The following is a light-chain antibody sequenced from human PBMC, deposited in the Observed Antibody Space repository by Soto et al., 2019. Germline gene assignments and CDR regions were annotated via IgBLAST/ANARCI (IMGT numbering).Light chain of an antibody. V-gene: IGLV2-14*01. CDR3: RSYTGSSTLYV. CDR1: SSDIGGYNY. Sequence: QSVLTQPASVSGSPGQSITISCTGTSSDIGGYNYVSWYQQHPGKVPKLMIFEVSNRPSGVSYRFSGSKSGNTASLTISGLQAEDEADYYCRSYTGSSTLYVFGTGTKLTVL. J-gene: IGLJ1*01. CDR2: EVS.